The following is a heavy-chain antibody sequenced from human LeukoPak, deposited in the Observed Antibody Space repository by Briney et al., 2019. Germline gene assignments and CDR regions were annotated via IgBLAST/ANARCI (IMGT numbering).Heavy chain of an antibody. V-gene: IGHV3-7*04. CDR1: GFTFSSFW. CDR3: ARDRGGGDGMDV. CDR2: IKQDGSEK. J-gene: IGHJ6*02. D-gene: IGHD2-15*01. Sequence: GGSLRLSCAASGFTFSSFWMNWVRQAPGKGLEWVANIKQDGSEKYYVDSVKGRFTISRDNAKNSVYLQLNSLRVDNTAVYYCARDRGGGDGMDVWGQGTTVTVSS.